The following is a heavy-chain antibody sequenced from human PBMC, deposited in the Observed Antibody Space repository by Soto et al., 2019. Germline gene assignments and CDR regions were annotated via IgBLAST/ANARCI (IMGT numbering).Heavy chain of an antibody. CDR1: GYTFTSYD. J-gene: IGHJ4*02. CDR2: MNPNSGNT. V-gene: IGHV1-8*01. D-gene: IGHD2-15*01. CDR3: ERDTKCSGGSCGYDY. Sequence: QVQLVQSGAEVKKPGASVKVSCKASGYTFTSYDINWVRQATGQGLEWMGWMNPNSGNTGYAQKFQSRVTMTRNTSISTAYMELNSLRSEDTAVYYCERDTKCSGGSCGYDYWGQGTLVTVSS.